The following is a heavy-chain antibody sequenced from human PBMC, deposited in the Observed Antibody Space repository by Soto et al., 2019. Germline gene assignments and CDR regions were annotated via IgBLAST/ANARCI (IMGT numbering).Heavy chain of an antibody. J-gene: IGHJ4*02. CDR3: AVGQWVVPYDD. V-gene: IGHV4-59*01. CDR1: GGSISSNY. D-gene: IGHD6-19*01. Sequence: SETLSLTCTVSGGSISSNYWSWIRQPPGKGLEWIGYIFYTGSTNYNPSLKSRVTISVDTSKKQFSLKLTSVTAADTAVYDCAVGQWVVPYDDWGQGTLVTVSS. CDR2: IFYTGST.